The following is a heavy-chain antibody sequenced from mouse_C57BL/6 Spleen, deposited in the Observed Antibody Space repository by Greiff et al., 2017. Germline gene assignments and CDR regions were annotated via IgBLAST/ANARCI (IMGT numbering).Heavy chain of an antibody. CDR2: ISSGSSTI. CDR3: AVYPSYAMDY. D-gene: IGHD2-1*01. CDR1: GFTFSDYG. V-gene: IGHV5-17*01. J-gene: IGHJ4*01. Sequence: EVQRVESGGGLVKPGGSLKLSCAASGFTFSDYGMHWVRQAPEKGLEWVAYISSGSSTIYYAETVKGRFTISRDNAKNTLFLQMTSLRSEDTAMYYCAVYPSYAMDYWGQGTSVTVSS.